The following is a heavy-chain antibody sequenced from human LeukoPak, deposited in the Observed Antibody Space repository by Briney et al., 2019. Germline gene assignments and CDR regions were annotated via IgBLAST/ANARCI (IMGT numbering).Heavy chain of an antibody. CDR3: ARDLRSSGWYVFDH. J-gene: IGHJ4*02. V-gene: IGHV4-59*01. CDR1: GSGGSISDYY. CDR2: IYYSGST. Sequence: SPSETLSLACTVSGSGGSISDYYWSWIRQPPGKGLEWIGYIYYSGSTNHNPSLKSRVTMSVDTSKNQLSLKLSSVTAADTAVYYCARDLRSSGWYVFDHWGRGTLVTVSS. D-gene: IGHD6-19*01.